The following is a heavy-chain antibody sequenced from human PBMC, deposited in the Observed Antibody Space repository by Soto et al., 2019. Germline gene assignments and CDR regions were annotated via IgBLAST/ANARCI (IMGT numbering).Heavy chain of an antibody. Sequence: QVQLVQSGAEVKKPGATVKVSCKASGYTFTSYGITWLRQAPGQGLEWMGWISAYNGNTNYAQKLQGRGTMTTDTFSRSAYMELRSLTSDDAAVYYCARDYRGMDTAIVTGWFDPWGQVTLVTVSS. CDR2: ISAYNGNT. CDR1: GYTFTSYG. D-gene: IGHD5-18*01. V-gene: IGHV1-18*01. CDR3: ARDYRGMDTAIVTGWFDP. J-gene: IGHJ5*02.